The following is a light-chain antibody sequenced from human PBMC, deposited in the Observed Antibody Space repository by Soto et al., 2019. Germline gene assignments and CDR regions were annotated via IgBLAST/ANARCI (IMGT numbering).Light chain of an antibody. CDR1: QDISNY. CDR3: QKHNSAPL. Sequence: DIQVTQSPSSLSASVGNRVIITCRASQDISNYLAWYQQKPGKVPKLLIYGASTLQSGVPSRFSGSGSGTDFTLTISSLQPEDVATYYCQKHNSAPLFGGGTKVEIK. J-gene: IGKJ4*01. CDR2: GAS. V-gene: IGKV1-27*01.